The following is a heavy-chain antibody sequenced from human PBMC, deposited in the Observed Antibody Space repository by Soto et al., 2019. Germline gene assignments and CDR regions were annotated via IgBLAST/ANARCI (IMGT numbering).Heavy chain of an antibody. CDR1: GFAFSFYS. V-gene: IGHV3-23*01. CDR3: AKDRGGFTNGWEFFDC. CDR2: ISGNGGTT. D-gene: IGHD3-10*01. Sequence: EVVLLESGGGLVQPGGSLRLSCEVSGFAFSFYSMSWVRQAPGKGLEWVASISGNGGTTYYAASGKGRFTLSRDNSKNTLYLQMNNLRGEDTAVYYCAKDRGGFTNGWEFFDCWGQGTLVTVSS. J-gene: IGHJ4*02.